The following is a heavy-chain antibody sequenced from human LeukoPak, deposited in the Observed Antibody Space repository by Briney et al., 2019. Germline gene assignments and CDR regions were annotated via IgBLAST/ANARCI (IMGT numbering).Heavy chain of an antibody. CDR2: ICGSDGST. V-gene: IGHV3-23*01. CDR3: AKDGYDYDSSYSYFDY. J-gene: IGHJ4*02. D-gene: IGHD3-22*01. Sequence: PGGSLRLSCAASGFTFDIYAMTWVRQAPGKGLEWVSAICGSDGSTYYADSVKGRFTISRDNSKNTLYLQMNTLRAEDTAVYYCAKDGYDYDSSYSYFDYWGQGTLVTVSS. CDR1: GFTFDIYA.